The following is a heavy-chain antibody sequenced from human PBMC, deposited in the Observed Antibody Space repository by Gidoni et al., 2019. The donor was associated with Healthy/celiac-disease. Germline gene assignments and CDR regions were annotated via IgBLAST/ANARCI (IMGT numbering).Heavy chain of an antibody. J-gene: IGHJ4*02. D-gene: IGHD3-10*01. Sequence: QVQLVQSGAEVKKPGASVKVSCKASGYTFTGYYMHWVRQAPGQGLEWMGWINPNSGGTNYAQKFQGRVTMTRDTSISTAYMELSKLRSDDTAVYYCARDRDVLLWFGVVDYWGQGTLVTVSS. CDR1: GYTFTGYY. V-gene: IGHV1-2*02. CDR2: INPNSGGT. CDR3: ARDRDVLLWFGVVDY.